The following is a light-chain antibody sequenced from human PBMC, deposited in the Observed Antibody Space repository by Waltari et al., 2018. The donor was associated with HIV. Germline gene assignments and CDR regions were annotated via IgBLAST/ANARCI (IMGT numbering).Light chain of an antibody. CDR2: QDT. CDR3: QSWDTDTTSVI. Sequence: ELTQPPSVSVSAGQGASITFSGAELSNNITSWYQQKSGQSPVLVMYQDTNRPSGIPERCSGANAGNTATLTIGGTQAMEEADYYCQSWDTDTTSVIFGGGTKLTVL. J-gene: IGLJ2*01. CDR1: ELSNNI. V-gene: IGLV3-1*01.